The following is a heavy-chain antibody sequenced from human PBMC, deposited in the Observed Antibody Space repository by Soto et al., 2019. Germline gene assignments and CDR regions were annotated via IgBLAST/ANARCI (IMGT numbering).Heavy chain of an antibody. CDR3: ARGRELRPFDY. J-gene: IGHJ4*02. CDR1: GFTFSNYA. Sequence: PGGSLRLSCSVSGFTFSNYAMTWVRQAPGKGLEWVSSISGGGGGTHYADSMKGRFTISRDNSKNTLYLQMNSLRAEDTAVYYCARGRELRPFDYWGQGTLVTAPQ. CDR2: ISGGGGGT. V-gene: IGHV3-23*01. D-gene: IGHD1-26*01.